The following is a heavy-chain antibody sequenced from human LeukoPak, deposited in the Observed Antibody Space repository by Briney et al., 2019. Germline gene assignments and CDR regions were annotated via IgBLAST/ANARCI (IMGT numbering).Heavy chain of an antibody. V-gene: IGHV4-59*08. D-gene: IGHD6-19*01. J-gene: IGHJ4*02. CDR2: IYYSGST. CDR3: ARRESSGFFDY. CDR1: GGSISSYY. Sequence: SETLSLTCTVSGGSISSYYWGWIRQPPGKGLEWIGYIYYSGSTSYNPSLNSRVTISLDTSKNQFSLNLSSVTAADTAVYYCARRESSGFFDYWGQGTLVTVSS.